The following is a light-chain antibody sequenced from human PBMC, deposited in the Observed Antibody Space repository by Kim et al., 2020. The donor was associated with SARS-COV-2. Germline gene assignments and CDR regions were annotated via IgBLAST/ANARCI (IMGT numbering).Light chain of an antibody. CDR1: QSISTN. CDR2: GAS. Sequence: SPGEGATIYCRTSQSISTNLAWYQQKPGQRPRLLIYGASIRAPGIPARFSGSGSGTDFRLTISSLQSEDSAIYYCQQYNEWPSWTFGLGTKVDIK. V-gene: IGKV3D-15*01. J-gene: IGKJ1*01. CDR3: QQYNEWPSWT.